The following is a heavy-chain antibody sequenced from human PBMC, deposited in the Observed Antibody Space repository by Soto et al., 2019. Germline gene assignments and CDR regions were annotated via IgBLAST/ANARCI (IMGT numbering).Heavy chain of an antibody. CDR1: GFTFSSYG. D-gene: IGHD2-15*01. J-gene: IGHJ4*02. CDR3: ATSLRSRANFDY. Sequence: QVQLVESGGGVVQPGRSLRLSCAASGFTFSSYGVHWVRQAPGKGLEWVAVVSYDGSNQNYADSVKGRFTIARENSKTTLYLQMNSLRTEASDVYFCATSLRSRANFDYWGEVTLVTVSS. V-gene: IGHV3-30*03. CDR2: VSYDGSNQ.